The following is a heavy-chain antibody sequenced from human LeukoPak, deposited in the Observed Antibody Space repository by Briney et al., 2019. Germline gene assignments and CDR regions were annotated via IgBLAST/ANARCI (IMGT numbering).Heavy chain of an antibody. CDR3: AKDIGSSGYNFDY. D-gene: IGHD3-22*01. J-gene: IGHJ4*02. CDR2: ISWNSGSI. Sequence: GRSLRLSCAASGFTFDDYAMHWVRQAPGKGLEWVSGISWNSGSIGYADSVKGRFTISRDNAKNSLYLQMNSLRAEDTALYYCAKDIGSSGYNFDYWGQGTLVTVSS. CDR1: GFTFDDYA. V-gene: IGHV3-9*01.